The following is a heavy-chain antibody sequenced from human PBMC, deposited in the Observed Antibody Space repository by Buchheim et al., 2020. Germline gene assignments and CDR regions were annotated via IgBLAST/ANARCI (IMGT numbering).Heavy chain of an antibody. D-gene: IGHD6-13*01. V-gene: IGHV4-30-2*01. CDR1: GGSISNGGFS. CDR2: IYYSGDS. Sequence: QLQLQESGSGLVKPSQTLSVTCTVSGGSISNGGFSWNWIRQPPGKGLEWIGCIYYSGDSYYNPSLKSRVTMSVDGSKNQFPLRLTSVTAADAAVYYCVKGSGIYYHLMDVWGQGTT. CDR3: VKGSGIYYHLMDV. J-gene: IGHJ6*02.